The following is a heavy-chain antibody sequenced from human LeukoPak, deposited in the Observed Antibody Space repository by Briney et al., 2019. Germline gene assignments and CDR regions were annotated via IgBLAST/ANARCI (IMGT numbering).Heavy chain of an antibody. CDR1: GFTFSSYW. D-gene: IGHD1-26*01. J-gene: IGHJ4*02. Sequence: GGSLRLSCAASGFTFSSYWMSWVRQAPGKGREWVANIKQDGSEKYYVDSVKGRFTISRDNAKNSLYLQMNSLRAEDTAVYYCASRRGSYCFDYWGQGTLVTVSS. CDR3: ASRRGSYCFDY. CDR2: IKQDGSEK. V-gene: IGHV3-7*01.